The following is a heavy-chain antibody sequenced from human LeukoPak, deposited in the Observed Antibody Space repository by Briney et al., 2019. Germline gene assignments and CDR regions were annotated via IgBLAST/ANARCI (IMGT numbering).Heavy chain of an antibody. CDR1: GFTFSSYE. Sequence: PGGSLRLSCAASGFTFSSYEMNWVRQAPGKGLEWVANINQRGGDKYSVDSVKGRFTISRDNAKDSLYLQMDSLRAEDTAMYYCARIYCGSGGCYYDYWGQGTLVTVSS. V-gene: IGHV3-7*01. CDR3: ARIYCGSGGCYYDY. J-gene: IGHJ4*02. CDR2: INQRGGDK. D-gene: IGHD2-15*01.